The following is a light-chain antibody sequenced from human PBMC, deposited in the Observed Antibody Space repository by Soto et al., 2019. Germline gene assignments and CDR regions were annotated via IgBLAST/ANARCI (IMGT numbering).Light chain of an antibody. J-gene: IGKJ5*01. CDR2: KAS. V-gene: IGKV1-5*03. Sequence: DIQMTQSPSTLSGSVGDRVTITCRASQTISSWLAWYQQKPGKAPKLLIYKASTLKSGVPSRFSGSGSGTDFTFTISSLQPEDIATYYCQHYDHLPITFGQGTRLEI. CDR3: QHYDHLPIT. CDR1: QTISSW.